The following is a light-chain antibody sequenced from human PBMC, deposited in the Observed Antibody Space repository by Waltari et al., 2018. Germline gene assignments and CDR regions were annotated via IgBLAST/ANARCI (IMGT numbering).Light chain of an antibody. CDR2: YDH. J-gene: IGLJ2*01. V-gene: IGLV3-21*04. CDR3: QVWDTGSDQEV. CDR1: DIRSES. Sequence: SYVLPQPPSVSVAPGETATITGGEDDIRSESGQRYHQKPGHAPVLVIYYDHDRPAGVPPGFSGGNHGNTAALTIVRVEAGDEADYFCQVWDTGSDQEVFGGGTKLSVL.